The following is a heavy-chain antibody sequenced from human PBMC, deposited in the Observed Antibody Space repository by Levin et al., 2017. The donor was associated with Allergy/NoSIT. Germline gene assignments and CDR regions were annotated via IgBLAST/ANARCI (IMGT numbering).Heavy chain of an antibody. CDR1: GYTFTSYD. V-gene: IGHV1-8*01. CDR3: ARALRVARSGSLYYYMDV. CDR2: INPNSGNT. D-gene: IGHD3-3*01. Sequence: ASVKVSCKSSGYTFTSYDVNWVRQANGQGLEWMGWINPNSGNTGYAQKFQGRVTMTRDTSIRTVYMELSSLRTDDTAVYYCARALRVARSGSLYYYMDVWGEGTTVTVSS. J-gene: IGHJ6*03.